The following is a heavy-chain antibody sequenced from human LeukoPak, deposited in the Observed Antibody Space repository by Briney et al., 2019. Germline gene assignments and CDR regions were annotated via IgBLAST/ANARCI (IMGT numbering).Heavy chain of an antibody. Sequence: SETLSLTCTVSGGSISRSSYYWGWIRQSPGKGLEWIGEINHSGSTNYNPSLKSRVTISVDTSKNQFSLKLSSVTAADTAVYYCATTNVLLWFGELSKTAYFDYWGQGTLVTVSS. CDR2: INHSGST. V-gene: IGHV4-39*07. J-gene: IGHJ4*02. CDR3: ATTNVLLWFGELSKTAYFDY. CDR1: GGSISRSSYY. D-gene: IGHD3-10*01.